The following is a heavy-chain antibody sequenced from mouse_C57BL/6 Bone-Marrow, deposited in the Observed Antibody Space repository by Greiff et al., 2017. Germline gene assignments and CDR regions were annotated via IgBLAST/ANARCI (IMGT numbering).Heavy chain of an antibody. V-gene: IGHV1-64*01. CDR3: ARYYYGYDEGFAY. J-gene: IGHJ3*01. CDR2: IHPNSGST. D-gene: IGHD2-2*01. Sequence: QVQLQQPGAELVKTGASVKLSCKASGYTFTSYWMHWVKQRPGQGLEWIGMIHPNSGSTNYNEKFKSKATLTVDKSSSTAYMQLSSLTSEDSAVYYCARYYYGYDEGFAYWGQGTLVTVSA. CDR1: GYTFTSYW.